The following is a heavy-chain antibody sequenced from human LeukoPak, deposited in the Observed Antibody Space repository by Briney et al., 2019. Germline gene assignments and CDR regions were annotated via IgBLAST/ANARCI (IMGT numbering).Heavy chain of an antibody. CDR3: VKAGASSSWEVYYYYYGMDV. CDR1: GFTFSSYA. V-gene: IGHV3-64D*09. Sequence: TGGSLRLSCSASGFTFSSYAMHWVRQAPGKGLEYVSAISSNGGSTYYADSVKGRFTISRDNSKNTLYLQMSSLRAEYTAVYSCVKAGASSSWEVYYYYYGMDVWGQGTTVTVSS. CDR2: ISSNGGST. D-gene: IGHD6-13*01. J-gene: IGHJ6*02.